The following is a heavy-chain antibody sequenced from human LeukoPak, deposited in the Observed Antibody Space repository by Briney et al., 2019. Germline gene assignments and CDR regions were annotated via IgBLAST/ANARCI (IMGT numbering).Heavy chain of an antibody. CDR2: INPNSGGT. CDR3: AREGCSSTSCYELDWFDP. J-gene: IGHJ5*02. D-gene: IGHD2-2*01. CDR1: GYTFTGYY. Sequence: ASVKVSCKASGYTFTGYYMHWVRQAPGQGLEWMGWINPNSGGTNYAQKFQGRVTMTRDTSISTAYMELSRLRSDDTAVYYCAREGCSSTSCYELDWFDPWGQGTLVTASS. V-gene: IGHV1-2*02.